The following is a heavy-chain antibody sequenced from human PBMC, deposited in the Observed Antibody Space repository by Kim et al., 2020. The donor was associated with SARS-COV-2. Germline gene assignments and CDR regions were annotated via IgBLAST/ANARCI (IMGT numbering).Heavy chain of an antibody. CDR1: GFTFSSYA. Sequence: GGSLRLSCAASGFTFSSYAMSWVRQAPGKGLEWVSAISGSGGSTYYADSVKGRFTISRDNSKNTLYLQMNSLRAEDTAVYYCAKAHAQGGSFIASLYYFDYWGQGTLVTVSS. CDR3: AKAHAQGGSFIASLYYFDY. J-gene: IGHJ4*02. CDR2: ISGSGGST. D-gene: IGHD1-26*01. V-gene: IGHV3-23*01.